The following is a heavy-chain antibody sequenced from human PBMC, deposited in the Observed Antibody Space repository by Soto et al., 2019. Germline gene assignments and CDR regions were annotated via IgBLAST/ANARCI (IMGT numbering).Heavy chain of an antibody. D-gene: IGHD1-26*01. CDR3: AREGRDEWELNYFDY. CDR1: GFTVSSNY. J-gene: IGHJ4*02. Sequence: PGGSLRLSCAASGFTVSSNYMSWVRQAPGKGLEWVSVIYSGGSTYYADSVKGRFTISRDNSKNTLYLQMNSLRAEDTAVYYCAREGRDEWELNYFDYWGQGTLVTVSS. CDR2: IYSGGST. V-gene: IGHV3-53*01.